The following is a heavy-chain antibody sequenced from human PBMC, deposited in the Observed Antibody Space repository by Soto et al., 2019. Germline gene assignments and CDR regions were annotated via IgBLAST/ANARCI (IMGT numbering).Heavy chain of an antibody. J-gene: IGHJ3*02. CDR1: GGTFGSNA. D-gene: IGHD1-1*01. CDR3: AREWYTFGPGAVRGAFDI. V-gene: IGHV1-69*15. Sequence: QVQLVQSETEMRKPGSSVKVSCKASGGTFGSNAISWVRQAPGQGLEWMGNIIPIFGTTKNAQNCQGRVTLTADESTNSAYRERSSLRSEDTAIYYCAREWYTFGPGAVRGAFDIWCQGTMVTVSS. CDR2: IIPIFGTT.